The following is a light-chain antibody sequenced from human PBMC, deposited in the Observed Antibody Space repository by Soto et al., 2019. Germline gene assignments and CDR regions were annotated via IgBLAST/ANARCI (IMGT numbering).Light chain of an antibody. CDR3: QHYGSAPST. CDR2: GAS. CDR1: QSVSSNF. Sequence: EIVLTQSPGTLSLSPGEGATLSCRASQSVSSNFLAWYQQKPGQAPRLLIYGASSRATGIPDRFSGSGSGTDFTLTISRLEPEDFAVYYCQHYGSAPSTFGQGTRPEIK. J-gene: IGKJ5*01. V-gene: IGKV3-20*01.